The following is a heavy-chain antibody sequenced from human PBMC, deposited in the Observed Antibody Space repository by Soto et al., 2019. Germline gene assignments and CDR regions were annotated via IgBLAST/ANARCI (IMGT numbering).Heavy chain of an antibody. D-gene: IGHD1-26*01. Sequence: SSETLSLTCTVSGGSISSYYWSWIRQPPGKGLEWIGYIYYSGSTNYNPSLKSRVTISVDTSKNQFSLKLSSVTAADTAVYYCARFRWETWTLYYFDYWGQGTLVTVS. J-gene: IGHJ4*02. CDR3: ARFRWETWTLYYFDY. CDR1: GGSISSYY. V-gene: IGHV4-59*08. CDR2: IYYSGST.